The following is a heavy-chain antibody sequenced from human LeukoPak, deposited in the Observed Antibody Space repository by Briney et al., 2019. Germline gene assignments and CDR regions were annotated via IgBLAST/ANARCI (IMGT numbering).Heavy chain of an antibody. Sequence: PGGSLRLSCAASGFTVSSNYMSWVRQAPGKGLEWVSVIYSGGSTYYADSVKGRFTISRDNSKNTLYLQMNSLRAEDTAVYYCARDRWDYGDYGLYYYGMDVWGQGTTVTVSS. CDR1: GFTVSSNY. CDR2: IYSGGST. J-gene: IGHJ6*02. V-gene: IGHV3-53*01. D-gene: IGHD4-17*01. CDR3: ARDRWDYGDYGLYYYGMDV.